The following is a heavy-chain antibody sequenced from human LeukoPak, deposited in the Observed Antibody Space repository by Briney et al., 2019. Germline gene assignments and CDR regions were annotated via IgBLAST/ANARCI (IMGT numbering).Heavy chain of an antibody. V-gene: IGHV3-23*01. CDR2: ISGGGGST. CDR1: GFSFSSYG. D-gene: IGHD3-22*01. Sequence: GGSLRLSCAASGFSFSSYGMTWVRQAPGKGLEWVSSISGGGGSTNSADSAKGRFTISRDNSKNTLYLQMNSLRAEDTAVYYCAKSSYYDSSGYYREYYFDHWGQGTLVTASS. J-gene: IGHJ4*02. CDR3: AKSSYYDSSGYYREYYFDH.